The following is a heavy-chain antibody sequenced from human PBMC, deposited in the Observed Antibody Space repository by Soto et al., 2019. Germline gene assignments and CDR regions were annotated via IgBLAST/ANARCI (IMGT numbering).Heavy chain of an antibody. CDR2: IFYSGST. J-gene: IGHJ5*02. CDR3: AKDSGYNYGDFRWFDP. V-gene: IGHV4-59*01. D-gene: IGHD5-18*01. Sequence: SETLSLTCTVSGGSISKYYWSWILQPPGRGLEWIGHIFYSGSTNYNPALKSRVTISVDTSKSQFSLKLSSVTAADTAVYYCAKDSGYNYGDFRWFDPWGQGTLVT. CDR1: GGSISKYY.